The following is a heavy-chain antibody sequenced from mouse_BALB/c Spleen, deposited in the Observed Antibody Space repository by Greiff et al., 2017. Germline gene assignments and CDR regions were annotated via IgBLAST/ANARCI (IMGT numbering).Heavy chain of an antibody. CDR2: IDPANGNT. Sequence: DQLQQSGAELVKPGASVKLSCTASGFNIKDTYMHWVKQRPEQGLEWIGRIDPANGNTKYDPKFQGKATITADTSSNTAYLQLSSLTSEDTAVYYCARYGNYAFYAMDYWGQGTSVTVSS. V-gene: IGHV14-3*02. CDR3: ARYGNYAFYAMDY. J-gene: IGHJ4*01. CDR1: GFNIKDTY. D-gene: IGHD2-1*01.